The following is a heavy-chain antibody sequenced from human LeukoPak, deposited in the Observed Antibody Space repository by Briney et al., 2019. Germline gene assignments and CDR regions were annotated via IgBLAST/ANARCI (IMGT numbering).Heavy chain of an antibody. CDR2: INHSGST. D-gene: IGHD3-22*01. Sequence: TSETLSLTCAVYGGSFSGYYWSWIRQPPGKGLEWIGEINHSGSTTYNPSLKSRVTISVDTSKNQFSLKLSSVTAADTAVYYCARAPYTSGFYFFDPWGQGTLVTVSS. J-gene: IGHJ5*02. V-gene: IGHV4-34*01. CDR3: ARAPYTSGFYFFDP. CDR1: GGSFSGYY.